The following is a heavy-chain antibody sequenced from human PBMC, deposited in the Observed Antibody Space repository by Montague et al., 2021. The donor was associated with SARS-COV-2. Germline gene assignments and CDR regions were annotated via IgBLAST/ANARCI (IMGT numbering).Heavy chain of an antibody. CDR2: ISDSGST. D-gene: IGHD2-15*01. Sequence: SETLSLTCTVSGGSISSFYWSWFRQPPGKGLEWIGYISDSGSTNYNPSLTSRATMSVDTSKNQFSLTVNSVTAADTAVYYCARHYSATLPAVSWGQGTLVTVSS. CDR1: GGSISSFY. CDR3: ARHYSATLPAVS. V-gene: IGHV4-59*08. J-gene: IGHJ5*02.